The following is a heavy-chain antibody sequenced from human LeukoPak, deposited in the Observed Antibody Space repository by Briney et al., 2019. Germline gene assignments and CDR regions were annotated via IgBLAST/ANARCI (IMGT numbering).Heavy chain of an antibody. CDR2: INGDGSIT. V-gene: IGHV3-74*01. CDR1: GFTFSSFW. CDR3: ASYDSSGYYHYFDY. D-gene: IGHD3-22*01. Sequence: GGSLRLSCAASGFTFSSFWMHWGRQAPGKGPVWVSRINGDGSITRYADSVKGRFTISRDNAKNTLYLQMNSLRVEDTAVYYCASYDSSGYYHYFDYWGQGTLVTVSS. J-gene: IGHJ4*02.